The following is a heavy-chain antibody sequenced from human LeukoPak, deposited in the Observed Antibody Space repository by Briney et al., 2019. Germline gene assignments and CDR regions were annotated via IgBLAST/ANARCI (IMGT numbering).Heavy chain of an antibody. J-gene: IGHJ5*02. CDR3: VRHTWFGTRHWFDP. V-gene: IGHV4-59*08. CDR2: VYYSGST. Sequence: SETLSLTCTFSVDSISTYYWSWIRQPPGKGLEWLGYVYYSGSTNYNPSLKSRVTISIDTSKNQFFLELSSVTAADTAVYYCVRHTWFGTRHWFDPWGQGTLVTVSS. CDR1: VDSISTYY. D-gene: IGHD3-10*01.